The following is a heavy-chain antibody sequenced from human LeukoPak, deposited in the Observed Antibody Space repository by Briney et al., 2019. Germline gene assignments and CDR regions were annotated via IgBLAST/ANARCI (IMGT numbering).Heavy chain of an antibody. J-gene: IGHJ2*01. CDR2: ISDDGSNK. D-gene: IGHD3-10*01. CDR1: GFTFSNYG. CDR3: AKDSGVIAGHWYFDL. V-gene: IGHV3-30*18. Sequence: GGALRLSCTASGFTFSNYGMHWVRQAPGKGLDWVAIISDDGSNKYYADSVQGRVTISRDNSKNTLYLQVSSLRDEDTAVYYCAKDSGVIAGHWYFDLWGRGTLVSVSS.